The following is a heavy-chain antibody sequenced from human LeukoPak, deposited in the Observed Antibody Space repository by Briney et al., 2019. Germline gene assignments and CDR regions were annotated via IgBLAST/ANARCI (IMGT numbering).Heavy chain of an antibody. J-gene: IGHJ4*02. CDR1: GFTFSSYA. CDR3: AKDAGATPYYFDY. V-gene: IGHV3-64*01. Sequence: GGSLRLSCAASGFTFSSYAMHWVRQAPGKGLEYVSGINNNGGRTYYGNSVKGRFTISRDNSKNTLYLQMNSLRAEDTAVYYCAKDAGATPYYFDYWGQGTLVTVSS. CDR2: INNNGGRT. D-gene: IGHD1-26*01.